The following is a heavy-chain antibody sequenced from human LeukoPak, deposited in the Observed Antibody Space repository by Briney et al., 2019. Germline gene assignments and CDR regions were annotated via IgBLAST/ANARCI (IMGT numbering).Heavy chain of an antibody. D-gene: IGHD2-8*01. CDR2: IIPIFGTA. V-gene: IGHV1-69*13. CDR1: GGTFSSYD. J-gene: IGHJ4*02. Sequence: SVKVSCKSSGGTFSSYDICWVRQAPGQGLEWMGGIIPIFGTANYAQKFQGRVTITADESTSTAYMEPSSLRSEDTAVYYCASQELYCTNGVCYDYYFDYWGQGTLVTVSS. CDR3: ASQELYCTNGVCYDYYFDY.